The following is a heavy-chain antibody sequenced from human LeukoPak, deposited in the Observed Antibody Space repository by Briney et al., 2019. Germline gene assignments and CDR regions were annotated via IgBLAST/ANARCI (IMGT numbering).Heavy chain of an antibody. D-gene: IGHD6-13*01. CDR2: ISGSGGST. V-gene: IGHV3-23*01. Sequence: AGGSLRLSCAASGFTFSSYAMSWVRQAPGKGLEWVSAISGSGGSTYYADSVKGRFTISRDNSKNTLYLQMNSLRAEDTAVYYCAKSVGVYSSSFSFDYWGQGTLVTVSS. CDR3: AKSVGVYSSSFSFDY. CDR1: GFTFSSYA. J-gene: IGHJ4*02.